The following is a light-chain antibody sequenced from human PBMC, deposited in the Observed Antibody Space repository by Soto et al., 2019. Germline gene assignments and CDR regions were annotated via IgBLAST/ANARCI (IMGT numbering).Light chain of an antibody. Sequence: QSVLTQPPSASGTSGQRVTISCSGSSSNIGSNAVNWYHQLPGKAPKLLIHTNNQRPSGVPDRFSGSKSGTSASLAISGLQSEDEADYSCAAWDDSLNGVIFGGGTKLTVL. V-gene: IGLV1-44*01. CDR1: SSNIGSNA. CDR3: AAWDDSLNGVI. CDR2: TNN. J-gene: IGLJ2*01.